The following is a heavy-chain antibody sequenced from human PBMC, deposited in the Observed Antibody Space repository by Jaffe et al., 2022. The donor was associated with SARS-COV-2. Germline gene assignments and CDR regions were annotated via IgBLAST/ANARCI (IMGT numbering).Heavy chain of an antibody. D-gene: IGHD3-22*01. J-gene: IGHJ6*02. CDR1: GFTFSNAW. Sequence: EVQLVESGGGLVKPGGSLRLSCAASGFTFSNAWMSWVRQAPGKGLEWVGRIKSKTDGGTTDYAAPVKGRFTISRDDSKNTLYLQMNSLKTEDTAVYYCTTRYYYDSSGYYDGMDVWGQGTTVTVSS. CDR3: TTRYYYDSSGYYDGMDV. V-gene: IGHV3-15*01. CDR2: IKSKTDGGTT.